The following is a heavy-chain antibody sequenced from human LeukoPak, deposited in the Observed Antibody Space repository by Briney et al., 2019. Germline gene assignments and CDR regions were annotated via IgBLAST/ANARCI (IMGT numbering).Heavy chain of an antibody. D-gene: IGHD3-16*01. CDR2: ISGYYHNT. J-gene: IGHJ4*02. CDR3: ATLILYCHNKKCNGRNFDF. Sequence: GASVKVSCKASGYTFTSYGISWVRQAPGQGLEWMGWISGYYHNTKYAQKFQERVTLTTDTSTTKAHIEQRSLTSDDTAVLYYATLILYCHNKKCNGRNFDFRREGTTVTVSS. V-gene: IGHV1-18*01. CDR1: GYTFTSYG.